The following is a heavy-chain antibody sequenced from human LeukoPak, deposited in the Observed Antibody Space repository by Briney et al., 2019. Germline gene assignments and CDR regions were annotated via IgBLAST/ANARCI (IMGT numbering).Heavy chain of an antibody. CDR1: GGSISGYY. CDR3: ARVSSGGYFHTYYFDY. D-gene: IGHD3-22*01. V-gene: IGHV4-59*01. CDR2: VRYSGTT. J-gene: IGHJ4*02. Sequence: SETLSLTCTVSGGSISGYYWSWIRQPPGKGLEWIGYVRYSGTTNYSPSLKSRATISVDTSKNQFSLNLISVTAADTAIYYCARVSSGGYFHTYYFDYWGQGTLVTVSS.